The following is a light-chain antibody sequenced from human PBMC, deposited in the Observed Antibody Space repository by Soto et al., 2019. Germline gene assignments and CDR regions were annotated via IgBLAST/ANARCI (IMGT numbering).Light chain of an antibody. CDR2: GVT. CDR3: SSYTNTNTYV. CDR1: SSDIGRYDL. J-gene: IGLJ1*01. V-gene: IGLV2-14*02. Sequence: QSALAQPASVSGSPGQSITISCTGTSSDIGRYDLVSWYQQYPGKAPKLLISGVTDRPSGVSDRFSGSKSGNTASLTISGLQADDEADYYCSSYTNTNTYVFGSGTKLTVL.